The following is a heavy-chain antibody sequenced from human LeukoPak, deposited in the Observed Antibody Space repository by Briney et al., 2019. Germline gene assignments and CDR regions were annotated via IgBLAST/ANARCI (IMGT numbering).Heavy chain of an antibody. CDR1: GFTFRSYG. CDR3: VRGGVDY. CDR2: ISYDGGNK. V-gene: IGHV3-30*03. Sequence: GGSLRLSCAASGFTFRSYGMHWVRQAPGKGLEWVAIISYDGGNKQYADSVKGRFTISRDNAKNTLYLQMNSLRAEDTAVYYCVRGGVDYWGQGTLVTVSS. J-gene: IGHJ4*02.